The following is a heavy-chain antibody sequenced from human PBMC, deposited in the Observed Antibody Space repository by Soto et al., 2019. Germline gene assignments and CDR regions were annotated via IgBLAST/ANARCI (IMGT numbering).Heavy chain of an antibody. V-gene: IGHV3-23*01. CDR1: GFTFNHYA. Sequence: VQLLESGGGLVQPGGSLRLACTASGFTFNHYAMTWVRQAPGRGLEWVASVSGRGGSKKYADSVKGRFIISRDNSNSTLYLQMDSLGGEDTAVYYCAKDSPVTTSLYFYYYGFDVWGQGTTVTVSS. J-gene: IGHJ6*01. D-gene: IGHD4-17*01. CDR3: AKDSPVTTSLYFYYYGFDV. CDR2: VSGRGGSK.